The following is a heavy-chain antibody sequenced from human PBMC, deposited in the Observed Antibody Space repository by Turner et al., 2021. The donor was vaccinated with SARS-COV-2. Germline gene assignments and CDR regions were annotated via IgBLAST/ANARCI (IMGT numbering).Heavy chain of an antibody. V-gene: IGHV1-2*02. Sequence: QVQLVQSGAEVKKPGASVKVSCKASGYTFTGYYMHWVRQAPGQGLEWMGWINPNSGGKNYAQKFQGRVTMTWDTSISTAYMELSRLRSDDTAVYYCARSRYTYGSYYYYGMDVWGQGTTVTVSS. CDR1: GYTFTGYY. CDR2: INPNSGGK. CDR3: ARSRYTYGSYYYYGMDV. J-gene: IGHJ6*02. D-gene: IGHD5-18*01.